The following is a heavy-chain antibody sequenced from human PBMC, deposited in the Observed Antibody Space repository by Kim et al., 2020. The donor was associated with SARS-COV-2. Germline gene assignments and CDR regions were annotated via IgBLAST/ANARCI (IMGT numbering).Heavy chain of an antibody. V-gene: IGHV1-46*01. CDR2: INPSGGST. J-gene: IGHJ6*02. D-gene: IGHD2-2*01. CDR3: AKDIVVVPAAMLGSNYYYYGMDV. CDR1: GYTFTSYY. Sequence: ASVKVSCKASGYTFTSYYMHWVRQAPGQGLEWMGIINPSGGSTSYAQKFQGRVTMTRDTSTSTVYMELSSLRSEDTAVYCCAKDIVVVPAAMLGSNYYYYGMDVWGQGTTVTVSS.